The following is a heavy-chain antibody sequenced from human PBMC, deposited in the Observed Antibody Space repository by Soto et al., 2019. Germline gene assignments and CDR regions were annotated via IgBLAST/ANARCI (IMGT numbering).Heavy chain of an antibody. V-gene: IGHV3-23*01. CDR2: ISAGGGNT. CDR1: GFSFSTYS. D-gene: IGHD2-2*01. J-gene: IGHJ5*02. CDR3: AKRAEYQLVRWFDP. Sequence: EVQLLESGGGLVQPGGSLRLSCAVSGFSFSTYSMSWVRQAPGKGLEWVSGISAGGGNTYYADSVRGRFTISSDNSKDTLYLQLTCLRAEDTAFYYCAKRAEYQLVRWFDPWGQGTLVTVSS.